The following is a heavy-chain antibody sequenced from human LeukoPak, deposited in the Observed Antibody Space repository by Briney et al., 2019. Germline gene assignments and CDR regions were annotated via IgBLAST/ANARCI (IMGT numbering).Heavy chain of an antibody. CDR2: INHSGST. J-gene: IGHJ5*02. D-gene: IGHD3-22*01. V-gene: IGHV4-34*01. CDR1: GGSFSGYY. CDR3: ARGGRHYYDSSAPGGFDP. Sequence: SETLSLTCAVYGGSFSGYYWSWIRLPPGKGLEWIGEINHSGSTNYNPSLKSRVTISVDTSKNQFSLKLSSVTAADTAVYYCARGGRHYYDSSAPGGFDPWGQGTLVTVSS.